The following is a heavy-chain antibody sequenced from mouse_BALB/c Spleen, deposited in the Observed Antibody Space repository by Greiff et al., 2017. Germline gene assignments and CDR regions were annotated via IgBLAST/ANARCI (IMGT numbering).Heavy chain of an antibody. CDR3: ARHRYDGEYFDY. Sequence: EVMLVESGGDLVKPGGSLKLSCAASGFTFSSYGMSWVRQTPDKRLEWVATISSGGSYTYYPDSVKGRFTISRDNAKNTLYLQMSSLKSEDTAMYYCARHRYDGEYFDYWGQGTTLTVSS. CDR2: ISSGGSYT. V-gene: IGHV5-6*02. D-gene: IGHD2-14*01. CDR1: GFTFSSYG. J-gene: IGHJ2*01.